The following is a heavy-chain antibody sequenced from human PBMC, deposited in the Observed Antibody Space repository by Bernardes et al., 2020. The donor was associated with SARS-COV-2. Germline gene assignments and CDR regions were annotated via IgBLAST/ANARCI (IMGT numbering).Heavy chain of an antibody. V-gene: IGHV3-23*01. J-gene: IGHJ6*02. Sequence: GGSLRLSCAASGFTFTSYAISWVRQAPGKGLEWVSGISGAGVNTHYVDSVKGRFTISRDTSKNTVYLQMNSLRVEDTAVYYCARSRAYYYYYGMDVWGQGTTVTVSS. CDR3: ARSRAYYYYYGMDV. CDR1: GFTFTSYA. CDR2: ISGAGVNT.